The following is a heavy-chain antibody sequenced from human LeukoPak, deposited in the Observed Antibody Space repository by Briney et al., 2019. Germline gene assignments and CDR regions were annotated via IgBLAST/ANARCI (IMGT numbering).Heavy chain of an antibody. V-gene: IGHV1-18*01. J-gene: IGHJ4*02. CDR2: ISAYNGNT. Sequence: ASVKVSCKASGYTFTSYGISWVRQAPGQGLEWMGWISAYNGNTNYAQKLQGRVTMTTDTSTSTAYMELRSLRSDDTAVYYCARDPSGERWLQFNYWGQGTLVTVSS. CDR3: ARDPSGERWLQFNY. D-gene: IGHD5-24*01. CDR1: GYTFTSYG.